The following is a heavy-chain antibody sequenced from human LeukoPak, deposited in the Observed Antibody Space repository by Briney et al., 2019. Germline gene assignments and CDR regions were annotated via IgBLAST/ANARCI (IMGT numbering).Heavy chain of an antibody. D-gene: IGHD3-3*01. CDR1: GGSISSGSYY. CDR3: ARADFWSGTYAFDI. V-gene: IGHV4-61*02. J-gene: IGHJ3*02. Sequence: SETLSLTCTVSGGSISSGSYYWRWLRQPAGTGLEWIGRIYTSGSTNYNPSLKSRVTISVDTSKNQFSLKLSSVTAADTAVYSCARADFWSGTYAFDIWGQGTMVTVSS. CDR2: IYTSGST.